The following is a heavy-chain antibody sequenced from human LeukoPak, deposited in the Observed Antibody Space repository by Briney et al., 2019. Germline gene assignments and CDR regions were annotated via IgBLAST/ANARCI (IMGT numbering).Heavy chain of an antibody. D-gene: IGHD3-16*01. CDR1: GFTFINYW. J-gene: IGHJ4*02. Sequence: GGSLRLSCSASGFTFINYWMYWVRQAPGKGLVWVSRINSDGSSTSYADSVKGRFTISRDNAKNALLLQMNSLRAEDTAVYYCARRAGAYTHPYDYWGQGTLVTVSS. CDR3: ARRAGAYTHPYDY. CDR2: INSDGSST. V-gene: IGHV3-74*01.